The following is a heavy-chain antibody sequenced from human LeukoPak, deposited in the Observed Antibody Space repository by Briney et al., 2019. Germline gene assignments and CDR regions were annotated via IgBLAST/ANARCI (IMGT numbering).Heavy chain of an antibody. J-gene: IGHJ4*02. CDR1: GGSISSYY. V-gene: IGHV4-59*01. CDR3: ARDGDRWALDY. CDR2: IYYSGST. D-gene: IGHD1-26*01. Sequence: SETVSLTCTVSGGSISSYYWSWIRQPPGKGLEWIGYIYYSGSTNYNPSLKSRVTISVDTSKNQFSLKLSSVTAADTAVYYCARDGDRWALDYWGQGTLVTVSS.